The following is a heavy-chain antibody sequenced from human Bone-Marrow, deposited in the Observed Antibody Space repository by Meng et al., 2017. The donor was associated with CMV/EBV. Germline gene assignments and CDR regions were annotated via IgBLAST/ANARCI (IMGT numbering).Heavy chain of an antibody. CDR1: GYTFTDYY. CDR2: INPSGGST. D-gene: IGHD1-14*01. V-gene: IGHV1-46*01. J-gene: IGHJ3*02. CDR3: ARAHPPQNAFDI. Sequence: ASVKVSCKASGYTFTDYYMHWVRQAPGQGLEWMGIINPSGGSTSYAQNFQGRVTMTRDTSTSTVYMELSSLRSEDTAVYYCARAHPPQNAFDIWGQATMVTVSS.